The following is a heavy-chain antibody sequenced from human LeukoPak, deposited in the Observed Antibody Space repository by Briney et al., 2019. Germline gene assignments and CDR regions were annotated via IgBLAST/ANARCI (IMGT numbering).Heavy chain of an antibody. D-gene: IGHD2-15*01. Sequence: PSETLSLTCTVSGGSISSSSYYWGWIRQPPGKGLEWIGSIYYSGSTYYNPSLKSRVTMSVDTSKNQFSLKLSSVTAADTAVYYCARLQVVAASDYGDWFDPWGQGTLVTVSS. CDR1: GGSISSSSYY. CDR3: ARLQVVAASDYGDWFDP. J-gene: IGHJ5*02. V-gene: IGHV4-39*07. CDR2: IYYSGST.